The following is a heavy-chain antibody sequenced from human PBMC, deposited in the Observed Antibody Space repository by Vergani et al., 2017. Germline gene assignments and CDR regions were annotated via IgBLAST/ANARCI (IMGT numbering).Heavy chain of an antibody. CDR3: AREWRIRYQLLSRSYGMDV. Sequence: QVQLQQWGAGLLKPSETLSLTCAVYGGSFSGYYWSWIRQPPGKGLEWIGEINHSGSTNYNPSLKSRVTISVDTSKNQFSLKLSSVTAADTAVYYCAREWRIRYQLLSRSYGMDVWGQGTTVTVSS. J-gene: IGHJ6*02. V-gene: IGHV4-34*01. CDR2: INHSGST. D-gene: IGHD2-2*01. CDR1: GGSFSGYY.